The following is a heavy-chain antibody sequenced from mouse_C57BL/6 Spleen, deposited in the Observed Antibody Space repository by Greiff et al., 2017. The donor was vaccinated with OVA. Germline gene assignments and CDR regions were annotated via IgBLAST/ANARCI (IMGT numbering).Heavy chain of an antibody. CDR2: INYDGSST. V-gene: IGHV5-16*01. CDR3: AREGNSNYEAYFDY. CDR1: GFTFSDYY. D-gene: IGHD2-5*01. Sequence: EVKLMESEGGLVQPGSSMKLSCTASGFTFSDYYMAWVRQVPEKGLEWVANINYDGSSTYYLDSLKSRFIISRDNAKNILYLQMSSLKSEDTATYYCAREGNSNYEAYFDYWGQGTTLTVSS. J-gene: IGHJ2*01.